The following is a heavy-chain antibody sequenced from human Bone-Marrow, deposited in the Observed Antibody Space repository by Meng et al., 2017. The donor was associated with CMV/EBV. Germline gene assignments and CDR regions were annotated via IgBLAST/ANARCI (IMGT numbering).Heavy chain of an antibody. V-gene: IGHV3-74*01. Sequence: GESLKISCAASGFTFSSYYMHWVRQPPGKGLVWVSRINTDGMSTTYADSVKGRFTISRDNAKNTLYLQMSSLRAEDTAVYYCAKVWAYYDFWSGLDVWGQGTTVTFSS. CDR2: INTDGMST. CDR1: GFTFSSYY. CDR3: AKVWAYYDFWSGLDV. D-gene: IGHD3-3*01. J-gene: IGHJ6*02.